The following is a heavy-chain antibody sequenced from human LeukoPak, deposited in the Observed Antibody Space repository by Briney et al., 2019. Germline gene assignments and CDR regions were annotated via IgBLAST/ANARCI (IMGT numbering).Heavy chain of an antibody. CDR2: IIPILGIA. D-gene: IGHD3-3*01. V-gene: IGHV1-69*04. CDR3: ARPGGAVWIGPYFDY. CDR1: GGTFSSYA. Sequence: SVKVSCKASGGTFSSYAISWVRQAPGQGLKWMGRIIPILGIANYAQKFQGRVTITADKSTSTAYMELSSLRSEDTAVYYCARPGGAVWIGPYFDYWGQGTLVTVSS. J-gene: IGHJ4*02.